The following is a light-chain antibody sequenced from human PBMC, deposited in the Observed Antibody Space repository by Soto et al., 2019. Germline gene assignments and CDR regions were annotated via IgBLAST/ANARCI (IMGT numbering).Light chain of an antibody. CDR3: QQRSNWRIT. J-gene: IGKJ5*01. CDR2: GAS. V-gene: IGKV3D-15*01. Sequence: ELVWTQSPATLSVSPGERADFSCRASQSVSNNLAWYQKKPGQHPRILIFGASTRATGIPARFSGSGSEAEFALTISTLQSEDFAVYECQQRSNWRITFGQVTRREIK. CDR1: QSVSNN.